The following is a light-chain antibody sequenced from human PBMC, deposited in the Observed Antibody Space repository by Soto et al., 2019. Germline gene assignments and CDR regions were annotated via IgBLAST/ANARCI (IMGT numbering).Light chain of an antibody. V-gene: IGLV1-44*01. CDR1: TPNIGSNT. CDR3: AAWDDSLDGVF. J-gene: IGLJ2*01. Sequence: QSVLTQPPSASETPGQRVIISCSGSTPNIGSNTVNWYQQLPGSAPKLLIYADNRRPSGVPDRFSGSKSGTSASLAISGLQSEEEANYYCAAWDDSLDGVFFGGGTKLTVL. CDR2: ADN.